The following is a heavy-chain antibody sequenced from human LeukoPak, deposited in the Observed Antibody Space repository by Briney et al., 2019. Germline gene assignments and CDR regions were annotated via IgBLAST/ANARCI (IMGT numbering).Heavy chain of an antibody. Sequence: SETLSLTCTVSGGSISSYYWSWIRQPPGKGLEWIGYIYYSGSTYYNPSLKSRVTISVDTSKNQFSLKLSSVTAADTAVYYCARLSHGDYFDYWGQGTLVTVSS. CDR2: IYYSGST. J-gene: IGHJ4*02. CDR3: ARLSHGDYFDY. CDR1: GGSISSYY. V-gene: IGHV4-59*08. D-gene: IGHD4-17*01.